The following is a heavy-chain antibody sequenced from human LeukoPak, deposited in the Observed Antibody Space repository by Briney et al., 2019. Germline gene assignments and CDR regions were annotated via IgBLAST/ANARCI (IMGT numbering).Heavy chain of an antibody. D-gene: IGHD3-22*01. CDR1: GFTFSAYS. Sequence: GGSLRLSCVASGFTFSAYSMNWVRQAPGKGLEWVSYITGSSSTIYYADSVKGRFTISRDNAKNSLYLRMNSLRDEDTAVYYCARDASYYDSSGYSSYWGQGTLVTVSS. CDR2: ITGSSSTI. J-gene: IGHJ4*02. CDR3: ARDASYYDSSGYSSY. V-gene: IGHV3-48*02.